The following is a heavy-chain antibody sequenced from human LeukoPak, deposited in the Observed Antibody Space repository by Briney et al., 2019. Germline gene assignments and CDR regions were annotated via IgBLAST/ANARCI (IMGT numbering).Heavy chain of an antibody. V-gene: IGHV3-21*01. J-gene: IGHJ6*03. CDR2: ISSSSSYI. CDR3: ARPESKRFLEWLPLVRGPTHMDV. CDR1: GFTFSSYS. Sequence: GGSLRLSCAASGFTFSSYSMNWVRQAPGKGPEWVSSISSSSSYIYYADSVKGRFTISRDNAKNSLYLQMNSLRAEDTAVYYCARPESKRFLEWLPLVRGPTHMDVWGKGTTVTVSS. D-gene: IGHD3-3*01.